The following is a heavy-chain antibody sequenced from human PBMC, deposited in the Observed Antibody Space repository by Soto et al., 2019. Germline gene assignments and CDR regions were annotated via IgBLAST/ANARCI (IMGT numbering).Heavy chain of an antibody. CDR2: ISYVGSNK. CDR3: ATAGQWPRERVDY. D-gene: IGHD6-19*01. J-gene: IGHJ4*02. CDR1: GFTFSYYG. Sequence: QVQLVESGGGVVQPGRSLRLSCAASGFTFSYYGMHWGRQAPGKGLEWLTMISYVGSNKYYADSLKGRFTISRDNSKNTLYLQVNSLRAEDTAVYYCATAGQWPRERVDYWGQGNLVTVPS. V-gene: IGHV3-30*03.